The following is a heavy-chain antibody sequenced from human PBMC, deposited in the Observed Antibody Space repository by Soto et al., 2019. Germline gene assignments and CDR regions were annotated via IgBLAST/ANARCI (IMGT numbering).Heavy chain of an antibody. CDR3: ARGDQYDILHRYYAMDV. Sequence: QVQLVESGGGVVQPGTSLRLSCVASGFTFNKFDTHWIRQTPDKRLQWVAFIAYDGINKYYTGSVKGRFSVSRDNSKNTVSLQMNNLGLEDTATYFCARGDQYDILHRYYAMDVWGPGTTVTISS. D-gene: IGHD1-26*01. J-gene: IGHJ6*02. CDR2: IAYDGINK. V-gene: IGHV3-30-3*01. CDR1: GFTFNKFD.